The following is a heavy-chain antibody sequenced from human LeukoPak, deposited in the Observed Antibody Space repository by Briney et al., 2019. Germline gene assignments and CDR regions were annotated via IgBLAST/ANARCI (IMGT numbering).Heavy chain of an antibody. V-gene: IGHV3-23*01. CDR3: ARGRGTGFYFDY. CDR1: GFTFSSYA. D-gene: IGHD2-8*02. CDR2: ISGSGGST. Sequence: GGSLRLSCAASGFTFSSYAMSWVRQAPGKGLEWVSAISGSGGSTYYADSVKGRFTISRDNSKNTLYLQMNSLRAEDTALYHCARGRGTGFYFDYWGQGTLVTVSS. J-gene: IGHJ4*02.